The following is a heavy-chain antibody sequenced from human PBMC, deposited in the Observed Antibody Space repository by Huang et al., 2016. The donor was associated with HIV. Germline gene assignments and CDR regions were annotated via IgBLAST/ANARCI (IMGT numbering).Heavy chain of an antibody. CDR1: GGSVRNSNYF. CDR2: IYYSGSN. Sequence: QLQESGPGLVKPSETLSLTCSVSGGSVRNSNYFWGWIRQPPGKGLEWIGTIYYSGSNCYNCALKSRVTISVDESKNQFSLKLTSVTAADTAIYFCARHRDDVDTTLVTFLFDSWGQGALVTVSS. D-gene: IGHD5-18*01. V-gene: IGHV4-39*01. J-gene: IGHJ4*02. CDR3: ARHRDDVDTTLVTFLFDS.